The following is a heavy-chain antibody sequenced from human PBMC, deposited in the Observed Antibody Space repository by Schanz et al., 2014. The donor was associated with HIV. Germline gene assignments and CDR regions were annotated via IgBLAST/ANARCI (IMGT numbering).Heavy chain of an antibody. CDR1: GFTFSSHG. CDR3: ERATPMYYYINGGPFDI. J-gene: IGHJ3*02. V-gene: IGHV3-33*01. Sequence: QVQLVESGGGVVQPGRSLRLSCAASGFTFSSHGMHWVRQAPGKGLEWVAVLWYDGTDKYYAGSVKSRFTISRDNSKNTMCVQTTRLSDEDTAVYSCERATPMYYYINGGPFDIWGQGTTVTVSS. D-gene: IGHD3-10*01. CDR2: LWYDGTDK.